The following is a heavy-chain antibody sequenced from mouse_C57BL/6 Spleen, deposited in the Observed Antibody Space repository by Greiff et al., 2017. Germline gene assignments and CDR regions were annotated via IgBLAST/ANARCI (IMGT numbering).Heavy chain of an antibody. CDR2: IHPNSGST. V-gene: IGHV1-64*01. CDR1: GYTFTSYW. J-gene: IGHJ4*01. Sequence: QVQLQQPGAELVKPGASVKLSCKASGYTFTSYWMHWVKQRPGQGLEWIGMIHPNSGSTNYNEKFKSKATLTVDQSSSTAYMQLSSLTSEDSAVYYCARWLLHYAMDYWGQGTSVTVSS. CDR3: ARWLLHYAMDY. D-gene: IGHD2-3*01.